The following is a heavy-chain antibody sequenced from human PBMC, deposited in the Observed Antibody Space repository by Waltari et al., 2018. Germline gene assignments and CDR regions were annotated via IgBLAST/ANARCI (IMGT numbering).Heavy chain of an antibody. V-gene: IGHV3-7*01. CDR3: ARDPSYDYGGNLDY. CDR2: KKQDGSKK. Sequence: EVQLVESGGGLVQPGGSLRLSCAASGFPFSSYWMSWGRQAPGKGLEWVAKKKQDGSKKDYVDSGKGRFTISRDNAKSSLYLQMNSLRAEDTAVYYCARDPSYDYGGNLDYWCQGTLVTVSS. D-gene: IGHD4-17*01. J-gene: IGHJ4*02. CDR1: GFPFSSYW.